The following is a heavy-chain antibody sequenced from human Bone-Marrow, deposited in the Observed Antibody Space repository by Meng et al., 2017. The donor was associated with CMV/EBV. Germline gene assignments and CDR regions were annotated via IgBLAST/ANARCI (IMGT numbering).Heavy chain of an antibody. V-gene: IGHV3-48*03. D-gene: IGHD3-22*01. CDR2: ISSSGGTI. Sequence: GESLKISCVASGFNFSHYEMNWVRQVPGEGLEWVSYISSSGGTIHYVDSVKGRFTISRDNAKNSLYLQMNSLRAEDTAVYYCARESYYYDSSGYFRWFDPWGQGTRVTVSS. J-gene: IGHJ5*02. CDR1: GFNFSHYE. CDR3: ARESYYYDSSGYFRWFDP.